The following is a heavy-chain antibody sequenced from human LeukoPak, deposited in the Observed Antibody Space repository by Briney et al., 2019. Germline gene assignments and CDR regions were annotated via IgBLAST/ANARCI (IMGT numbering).Heavy chain of an antibody. CDR3: ARDGKLGTSWFLDH. Sequence: GGSLRLSCAASAFTFSGHAMNWVRQAPGKGLEWVSGIGGRGGSTHYADAVGGRFTISRDNSKNTLYLQIHSLRVEDTAIYYCARDGKLGTSWFLDHWGQGVLVTVSS. D-gene: IGHD6-13*01. J-gene: IGHJ4*02. V-gene: IGHV3-23*01. CDR2: IGGRGGST. CDR1: AFTFSGHA.